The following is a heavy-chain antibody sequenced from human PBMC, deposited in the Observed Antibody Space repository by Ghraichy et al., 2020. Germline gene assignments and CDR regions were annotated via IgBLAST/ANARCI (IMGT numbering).Heavy chain of an antibody. V-gene: IGHV4-34*01. CDR2: INHSGST. D-gene: IGHD6-13*01. CDR1: GGSFSGYY. CDR3: ARDIAAAEGGTDY. Sequence: SETLSLTCAVYGGSFSGYYWSWIRQPPGKGLEWIGEINHSGSTNYNPSLKSRVTISVDTSKNQFSLKLSSVTAADTAVYYCARDIAAAEGGTDYWGQGTLVTVSS. J-gene: IGHJ4*02.